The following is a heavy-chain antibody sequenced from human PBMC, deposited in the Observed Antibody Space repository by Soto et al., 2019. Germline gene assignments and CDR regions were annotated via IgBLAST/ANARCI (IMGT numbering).Heavy chain of an antibody. D-gene: IGHD3-10*01. V-gene: IGHV1-69*12. J-gene: IGHJ6*02. Sequence: QVQLVQSGAEVKKPGSSVKVSCKASGGTFRNYAFSWVRQAPGQGLEWMGGVIPLFGTANYAQTFQGRVTITADESSRTAYMELSILRSEDTAVFYCARPSETMVRGKSWGYYAMDVWGQGTKVTVSS. CDR1: GGTFRNYA. CDR3: ARPSETMVRGKSWGYYAMDV. CDR2: VIPLFGTA.